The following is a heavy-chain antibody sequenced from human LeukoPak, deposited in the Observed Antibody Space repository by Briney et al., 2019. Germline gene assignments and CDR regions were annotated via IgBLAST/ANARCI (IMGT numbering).Heavy chain of an antibody. CDR2: IYYSGST. V-gene: IGHV4-59*12. Sequence: SETLSLTCTVSGGAISSYYWSWIRQPPGKGLEWIGYIYYSGSTNYNPSLKSRVTISVDRSKNQLSLKLSSVTAADTAVYYCARLVAATGNFDYWGQGTLVTVSS. CDR1: GGAISSYY. J-gene: IGHJ4*02. CDR3: ARLVAATGNFDY. D-gene: IGHD6-13*01.